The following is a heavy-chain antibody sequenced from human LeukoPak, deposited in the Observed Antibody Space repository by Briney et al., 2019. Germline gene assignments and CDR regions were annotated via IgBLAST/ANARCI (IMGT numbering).Heavy chain of an antibody. CDR1: GFTFSSYW. D-gene: IGHD5-12*01. J-gene: IGHJ6*02. CDR3: ARDRKTIRIHGYSGYNYYYGMDV. V-gene: IGHV3-7*01. Sequence: GGTLRLSCAASGFTFSSYWMRWVRQAPGKGLVWVANIKQDGCEKYYVDSVKGRFTISRDNAKNSLYLQMNSLRAEDTAVYYCARDRKTIRIHGYSGYNYYYGMDVWGQGTTVTVSS. CDR2: IKQDGCEK.